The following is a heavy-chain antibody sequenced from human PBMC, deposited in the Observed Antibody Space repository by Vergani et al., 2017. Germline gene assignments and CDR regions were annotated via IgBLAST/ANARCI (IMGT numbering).Heavy chain of an antibody. Sequence: QVQLVESGGGLVKPGGSLRLSCAASGFSFSDHYMTWIRQAPGKGLEWVSYISNSGNTIEYADSVKGRFSISRDNAKSSLFLQMDSLRAEDTAVYYCGIAAAGFDYWGQGTLVTVSS. CDR2: ISNSGNTI. D-gene: IGHD6-13*01. J-gene: IGHJ4*02. CDR3: GIAAAGFDY. V-gene: IGHV3-11*04. CDR1: GFSFSDHY.